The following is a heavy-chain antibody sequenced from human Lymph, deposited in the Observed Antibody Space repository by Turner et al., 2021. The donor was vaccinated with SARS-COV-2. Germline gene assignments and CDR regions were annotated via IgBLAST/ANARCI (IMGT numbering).Heavy chain of an antibody. CDR3: ARMGSSSWYFDY. V-gene: IGHV3-7*01. J-gene: IGHJ4*02. CDR2: IKQDGSEK. D-gene: IGHD1-26*01. Sequence: EVQLVESGGGLVQPGGSLRLSCAASGFTFSYHWMSRVRQAPRKGLEWVANIKQDGSEKYYVDSVKGRFTISGDNAKNSLFLQMNSLRAEDTAVYYCARMGSSSWYFDYWGQGTLVTVSS. CDR1: GFTFSYHW.